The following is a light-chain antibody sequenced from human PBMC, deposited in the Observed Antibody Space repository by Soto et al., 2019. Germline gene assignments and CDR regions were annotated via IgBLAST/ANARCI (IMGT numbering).Light chain of an antibody. V-gene: IGKV3-20*01. CDR2: GAS. CDR1: QSVSSSY. Sequence: EIVLTQSPGTLSLSPGERATLSCRASQSVSSSYLAWYQQKPGQAPRLLISGASSRATGIPDRFSGSGSGTDFTLTISRLGPEDFAVYYCQQYGSSPYTLGQGTKLEIK. CDR3: QQYGSSPYT. J-gene: IGKJ2*01.